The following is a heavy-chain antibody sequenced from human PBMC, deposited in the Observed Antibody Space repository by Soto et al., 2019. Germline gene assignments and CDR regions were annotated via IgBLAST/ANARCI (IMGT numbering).Heavy chain of an antibody. CDR1: GFTFSNYA. V-gene: IGHV3-23*01. J-gene: IGHJ5*02. D-gene: IGHD6-6*01. Sequence: VQLLESGGGLVQPGGSLRLSCAASGFTFSNYAMSWVRQAPGKGLDWVSTISGSGGTTYYTDSVKGRFTISRDNSKNTLSLQMNSLRAEDTAVYYCAKGIGAPQRSWFDPWGQGTLVTVSS. CDR2: ISGSGGTT. CDR3: AKGIGAPQRSWFDP.